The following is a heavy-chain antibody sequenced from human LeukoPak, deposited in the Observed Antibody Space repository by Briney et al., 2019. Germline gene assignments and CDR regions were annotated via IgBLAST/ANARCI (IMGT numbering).Heavy chain of an antibody. Sequence: GGSLRLSCAASGFTFRSYAMNWVRQAPGKGLERVSVISGSGSSTYYADSVKGRFTISRDNSKNTLYLQMNSLRAEDTAVYYCATSFGPVIAAAGTGADWGQGTLVTVSS. CDR2: ISGSGSST. D-gene: IGHD6-13*01. CDR1: GFTFRSYA. J-gene: IGHJ4*02. CDR3: ATSFGPVIAAAGTGAD. V-gene: IGHV3-23*01.